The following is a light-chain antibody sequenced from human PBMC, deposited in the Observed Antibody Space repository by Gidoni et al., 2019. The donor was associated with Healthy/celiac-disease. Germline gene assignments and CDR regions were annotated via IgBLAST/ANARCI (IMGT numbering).Light chain of an antibody. V-gene: IGLV2-14*03. CDR3: SSYTSSSTLNVV. CDR1: SSDVGGYNY. Sequence: QSALTQPASVSGSPGQSYTMSCTGTSSDVGGYNYVSWYQQHPGKAPKLMIYDVSNRPSGVSNRFSGSKSGNTASKTISGLQAEDEADYYCSSYTSSSTLNVVFGGGTKLTVL. J-gene: IGLJ2*01. CDR2: DVS.